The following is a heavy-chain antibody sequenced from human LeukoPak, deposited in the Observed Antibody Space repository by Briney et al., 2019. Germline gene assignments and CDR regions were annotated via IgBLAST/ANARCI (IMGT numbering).Heavy chain of an antibody. CDR2: IISTSKYK. D-gene: IGHD3-10*01. CDR1: GLTFSNYA. J-gene: IGHJ6*03. Sequence: GGSLRLSCAASGLTFSNYAMSWVRQAPGKGLEWVSCIISTSKYKYYAHSVKGPSTVSRDNAKNSLSMQMTSLRADDTAVYYCARDYSLVDRGVNYYYHMAVWGKGTTVTIS. CDR3: ARDYSLVDRGVNYYYHMAV. V-gene: IGHV3-21*01.